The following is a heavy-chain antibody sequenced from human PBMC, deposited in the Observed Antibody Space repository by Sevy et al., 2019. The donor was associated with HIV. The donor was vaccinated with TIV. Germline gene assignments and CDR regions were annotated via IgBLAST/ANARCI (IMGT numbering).Heavy chain of an antibody. CDR3: VRGGSKTTDI. V-gene: IGHV3-7*01. Sequence: GGSLRLSCAVSGFSFSDYWMSWVRQAPGKGLEWVAKTKHDGSEKYYVDAGKGRFTISRDNAKNSLSLQMNSLRAEDTAVYYCVRGGSKTTDIWGQGTMVTVSS. CDR1: GFSFSDYW. CDR2: TKHDGSEK. J-gene: IGHJ3*02. D-gene: IGHD4-17*01.